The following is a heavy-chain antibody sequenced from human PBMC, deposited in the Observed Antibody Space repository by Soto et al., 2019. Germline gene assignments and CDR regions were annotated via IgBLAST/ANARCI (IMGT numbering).Heavy chain of an antibody. Sequence: ASVKVSCKASGYTFTSYAMHWVRQAPGQRLEWMGWINAGNGNTKYSQKFQGRVTITRDTSASTAYMELGSLRSEDTAVYYCARTYNWNTRNLYYYYYYGMDVWGQGTTVTVSS. J-gene: IGHJ6*02. D-gene: IGHD1-20*01. CDR1: GYTFTSYA. V-gene: IGHV1-3*01. CDR3: ARTYNWNTRNLYYYYYYGMDV. CDR2: INAGNGNT.